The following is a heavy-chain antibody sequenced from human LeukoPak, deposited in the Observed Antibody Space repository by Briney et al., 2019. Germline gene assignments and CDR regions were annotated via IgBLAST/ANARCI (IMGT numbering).Heavy chain of an antibody. Sequence: SETLSLTCTVSGGSISSYYWSWIRQPPGKGLEWIGYIYYSGSTNYNPSLKSRVTISVDTSENQFSLKLSSVTAADTAVYYCARNPSYWGGYFDYWGQGTLVTVSS. V-gene: IGHV4-59*01. CDR2: IYYSGST. J-gene: IGHJ4*02. D-gene: IGHD3-16*01. CDR3: ARNPSYWGGYFDY. CDR1: GGSISSYY.